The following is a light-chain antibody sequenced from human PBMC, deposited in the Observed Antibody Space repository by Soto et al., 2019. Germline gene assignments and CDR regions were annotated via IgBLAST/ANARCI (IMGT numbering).Light chain of an antibody. CDR2: EVS. J-gene: IGLJ1*01. CDR1: SSDVGTYNL. V-gene: IGLV2-23*02. Sequence: QSVLTQPASVSGSPGQSITISCTGASSDVGTYNLASWYQQHPGKAPKLMIYEVSKRPSGVSNRFSGSKSGNTASLTISGLQAEDEADYYCCSYAGSNTLYVFGTGTKSPS. CDR3: CSYAGSNTLYV.